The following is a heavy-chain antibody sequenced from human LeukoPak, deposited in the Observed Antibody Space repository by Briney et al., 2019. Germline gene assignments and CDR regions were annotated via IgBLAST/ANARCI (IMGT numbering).Heavy chain of an antibody. CDR3: ARVQDYYNSSGYYQTPFDY. V-gene: IGHV3-21*01. CDR1: GFTFSSYS. D-gene: IGHD3-22*01. Sequence: GGSLRLSCAASGFTFSSYSMNWVRQAPGKGLEWVSSISSSSSYIYYADSVKGRFTISRDNAKNSLYLQMNSLRAEDTAVYYCARVQDYYNSSGYYQTPFDYWGQGTLVTVSS. J-gene: IGHJ4*02. CDR2: ISSSSSYI.